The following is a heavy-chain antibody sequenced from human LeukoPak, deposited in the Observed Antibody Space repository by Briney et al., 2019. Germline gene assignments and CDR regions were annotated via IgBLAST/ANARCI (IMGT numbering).Heavy chain of an antibody. Sequence: SETLSLTCTVSGGSINSYYWSWIRQPLGKGLEWIGYIYYSGSTNYKPSLKSRVSISVDTSKNQFSLKLSSVTAADTAVYYCARGGNEAVTLFDYWGQGTLVTVSS. CDR2: IYYSGST. D-gene: IGHD4-17*01. J-gene: IGHJ4*02. CDR3: ARGGNEAVTLFDY. V-gene: IGHV4-59*01. CDR1: GGSINSYY.